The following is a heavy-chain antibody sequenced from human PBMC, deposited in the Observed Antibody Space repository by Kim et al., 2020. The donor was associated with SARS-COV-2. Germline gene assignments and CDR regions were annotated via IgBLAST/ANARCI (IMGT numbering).Heavy chain of an antibody. V-gene: IGHV4-31*03. CDR3: ARVSWGFGLYFDY. CDR2: IYYSGST. J-gene: IGHJ4*02. D-gene: IGHD7-27*01. Sequence: SETLSLTCTVSGGSISSGGYYWSWIRQHPGKGLEWIGYIYYSGSTYYNPSLKSRVTISVDTSKNQFSLKLSSVTAADTAVYYCARVSWGFGLYFDYWGQGTLVTVSS. CDR1: GGSISSGGYY.